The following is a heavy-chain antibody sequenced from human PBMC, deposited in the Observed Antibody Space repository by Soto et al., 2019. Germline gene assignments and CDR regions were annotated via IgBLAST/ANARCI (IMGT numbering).Heavy chain of an antibody. CDR3: AREGGWDIVVVPAATEFYSDDAFDI. Sequence: ASVKVSCKASGYTFTSYGISWVRQAPGQGLEWMGWISAYNGNTNYAQKLQGRVTMTTDTSTSEAYMELRSLRTDDTAVYYCAREGGWDIVVVPAATEFYSDDAFDIWGQGTMVTVSS. J-gene: IGHJ3*02. D-gene: IGHD2-2*01. CDR1: GYTFTSYG. CDR2: ISAYNGNT. V-gene: IGHV1-18*01.